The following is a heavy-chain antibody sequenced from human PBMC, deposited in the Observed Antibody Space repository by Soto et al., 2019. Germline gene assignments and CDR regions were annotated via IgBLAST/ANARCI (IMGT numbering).Heavy chain of an antibody. CDR2: IIPIFGTA. CDR1: GGTSSSYA. J-gene: IGHJ4*02. CDR3: ARGPNYYDSSGYGY. V-gene: IGHV1-69*13. Sequence: GASVKVSCKASGGTSSSYAISWVRQAPGQGLEWMGGIIPIFGTANYAQKFQGRVTITADESTSTAYMELSSLRSGDTAVYYCARGPNYYDSSGYGYWGQGTLVTVSS. D-gene: IGHD3-22*01.